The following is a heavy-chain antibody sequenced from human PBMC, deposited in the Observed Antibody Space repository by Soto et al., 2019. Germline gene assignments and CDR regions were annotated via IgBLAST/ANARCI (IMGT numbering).Heavy chain of an antibody. CDR1: GFTFSSYA. D-gene: IGHD6-19*01. V-gene: IGHV3-23*01. J-gene: IGHJ4*02. CDR3: AKDRGIAVAGPYY. CDR2: ISGSGGST. Sequence: GESLKISCAASGFTFSSYAMSWVRQAPGKGLEWVSAISGSGGSTYYADSVKGRFTISRDNSKNTLYLQMNSLRAEDTAVYYCAKDRGIAVAGPYYWGQGTLVTVSS.